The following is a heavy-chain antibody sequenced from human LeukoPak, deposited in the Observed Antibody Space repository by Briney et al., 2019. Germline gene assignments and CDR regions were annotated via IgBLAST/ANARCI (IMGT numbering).Heavy chain of an antibody. CDR2: IDTRGTGT. V-gene: IGHV3-23*05. CDR3: AKGLLTAGSHNCMDV. Sequence: GGSLRLSCAASGFTFSNHAMSWVRQAPGRGLEWVSTIDTRGTGTFYADSVKGRFTISRDNSKNTLFVQMSGLRAEDTAVYYCAKGLLTAGSHNCMDVWGKGTTVTVSS. J-gene: IGHJ6*03. D-gene: IGHD2-21*02. CDR1: GFTFSNHA.